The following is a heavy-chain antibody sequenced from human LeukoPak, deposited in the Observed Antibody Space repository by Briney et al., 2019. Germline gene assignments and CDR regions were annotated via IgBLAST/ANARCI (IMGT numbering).Heavy chain of an antibody. CDR1: GYTFNAYG. CDR3: ARDKLMDTAWFDP. V-gene: IGHV1-18*01. J-gene: IGHJ5*02. D-gene: IGHD5-18*01. Sequence: ASVKVSCKASGYTFNAYGITWVRQAPGQGPEWMGWISAYSGNTNYAQKLQGRVTMTTDTSTSTAYMELRSLRSDDTAVYYCARDKLMDTAWFDPWGQGTLVTVSS. CDR2: ISAYSGNT.